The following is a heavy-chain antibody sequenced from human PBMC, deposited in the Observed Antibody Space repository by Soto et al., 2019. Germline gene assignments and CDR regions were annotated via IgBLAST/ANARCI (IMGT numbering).Heavy chain of an antibody. CDR3: ARRYGGAFDI. V-gene: IGHV4-59*01. Sequence: PSETLSLTCTVSGGSISGYYWSWIRQPPGKGLEWIGYMYNTGSTAYNPSFKSRVTISVDTSKNQFSLKLNSVTAADTAVYYCARRYGGAFDIWGQGTMVTVSS. CDR2: MYNTGST. J-gene: IGHJ3*02. CDR1: GGSISGYY. D-gene: IGHD4-17*01.